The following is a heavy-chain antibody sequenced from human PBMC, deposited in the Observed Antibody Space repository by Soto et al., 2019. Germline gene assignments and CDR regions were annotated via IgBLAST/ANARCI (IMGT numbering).Heavy chain of an antibody. CDR2: IYYSGST. CDR1: GGSISSSSYY. V-gene: IGHV4-39*01. D-gene: IGHD3-22*01. J-gene: IGHJ4*02. CDR3: ARQSGYSHHYYFDY. Sequence: PSETLSLTCTVSGGSISSSSYYWGWIRQPPGKGLEWIGSIYYSGSTYYNPSLKSRVTISVDTSKNQFSLKLSSVTAADTAVYYCARQSGYSHHYYFDYWGQGTLVTVSS.